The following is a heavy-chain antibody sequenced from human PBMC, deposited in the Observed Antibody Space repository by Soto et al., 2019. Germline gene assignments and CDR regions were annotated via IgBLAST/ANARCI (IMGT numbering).Heavy chain of an antibody. J-gene: IGHJ6*02. Sequence: SETLSLTCAVYGGSFSGYYWSWIRQPPGKGLEWIGEINHSGSTNYNPSLKSRVTISVDTSKNQFSLKLSSVTAADTAVYYCARGVKDSSSWYVGGRYYYYYGMDVRGQGTTVT. D-gene: IGHD6-13*01. CDR3: ARGVKDSSSWYVGGRYYYYYGMDV. V-gene: IGHV4-34*01. CDR1: GGSFSGYY. CDR2: INHSGST.